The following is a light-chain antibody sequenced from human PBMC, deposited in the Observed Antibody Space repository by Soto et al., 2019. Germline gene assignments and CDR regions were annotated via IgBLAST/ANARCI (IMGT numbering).Light chain of an antibody. CDR2: GGS. CDR3: QQYVTSPYI. Sequence: EIVLTQSPDTLSLSPGERATLSCRASQNIYINSLAWYQQRPGQAPRLLIYGGSTRATAVPDRFSGSGSGTDFALTISRLEPEDFAVYYCQQYVTSPYIFGQGTKLEIK. CDR1: QNIYINS. V-gene: IGKV3-20*01. J-gene: IGKJ2*01.